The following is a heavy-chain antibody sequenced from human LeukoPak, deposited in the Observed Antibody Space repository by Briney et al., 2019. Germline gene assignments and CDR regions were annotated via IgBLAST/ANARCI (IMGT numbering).Heavy chain of an antibody. Sequence: SETLSLTCTVSGGSISSDYWSWIRQPPGKGLEWIGWISYSGSTTYNPSLKTRVTISLDTSKNQFSLKLSSVTAADTAVYYCAYNRNRIIDTFDIWGQGTMVTVSS. J-gene: IGHJ3*02. CDR2: ISYSGST. V-gene: IGHV4-59*08. D-gene: IGHD1-14*01. CDR3: AYNRNRIIDTFDI. CDR1: GGSISSDY.